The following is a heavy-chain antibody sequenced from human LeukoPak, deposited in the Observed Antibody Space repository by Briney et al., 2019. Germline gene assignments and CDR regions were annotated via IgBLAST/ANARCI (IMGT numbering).Heavy chain of an antibody. J-gene: IGHJ4*02. CDR2: ISGSGGNT. V-gene: IGHV3-23*01. D-gene: IGHD1-26*01. Sequence: GGSLRLSCAASRFTFSTYAMSWVRQAPGKGLEWVSTISGSGGNTYYADSVKGRFTISRDNSKNTLYLQMNSLRAADTPVYSCAKDLGYSGSYFDSWGQGTLVTVSS. CDR3: AKDLGYSGSYFDS. CDR1: RFTFSTYA.